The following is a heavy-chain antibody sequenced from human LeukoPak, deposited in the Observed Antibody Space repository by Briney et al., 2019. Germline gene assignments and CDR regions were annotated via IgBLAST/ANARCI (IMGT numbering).Heavy chain of an antibody. D-gene: IGHD2-2*01. CDR2: INSDGSST. J-gene: IGHJ3*02. Sequence: GGSLRLSCAASGFTFSSYWMHWVRQAPGKGLVWVSRINSDGSSTSYADSVKGRFTISRDNAKNTLYLQMNSLRAEDTAVYYCARDPSEGAMSDAFDIWGQGTMVTVSS. CDR3: ARDPSEGAMSDAFDI. CDR1: GFTFSSYW. V-gene: IGHV3-74*01.